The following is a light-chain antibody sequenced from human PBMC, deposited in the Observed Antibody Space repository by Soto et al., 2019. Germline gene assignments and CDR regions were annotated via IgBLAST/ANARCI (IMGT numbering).Light chain of an antibody. CDR2: DES. CDR3: QPDGHLYT. CDR1: EDINNF. V-gene: IGKV1-33*01. J-gene: IGKJ2*01. Sequence: DIQLTQSPSYLAASVGDRVTITCQASEDINNFLNWYQHKPGRAPKLLIYDESNLEIGVPPLFTGGGAGTPFTLTITRLPTEPFPTYFFQPDGHLYTFGQATKREL.